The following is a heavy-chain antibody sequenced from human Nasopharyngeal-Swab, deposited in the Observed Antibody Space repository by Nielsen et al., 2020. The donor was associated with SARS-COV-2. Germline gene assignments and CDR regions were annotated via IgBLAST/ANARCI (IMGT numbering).Heavy chain of an antibody. D-gene: IGHD6-19*01. CDR1: GYPFTSYA. Sequence: ASVKVSCKASGYPFTSYAMHWVRQAPGQRLEWMGWINAGNGNTKYSQKFQGRVTITRDTSASTAYMELSSLRSEDTAVYYCARVKSRIAVAAHWYFDLWGRGTLVTVSS. V-gene: IGHV1-3*01. CDR2: INAGNGNT. CDR3: ARVKSRIAVAAHWYFDL. J-gene: IGHJ2*01.